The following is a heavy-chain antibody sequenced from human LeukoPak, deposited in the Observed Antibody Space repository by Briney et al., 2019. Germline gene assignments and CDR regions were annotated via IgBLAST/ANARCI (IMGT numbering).Heavy chain of an antibody. CDR1: GGSISGGSYY. J-gene: IGHJ6*02. V-gene: IGHV4-61*02. D-gene: IGHD3-16*01. CDR2: IYTSGST. CDR3: ARDYGYYYYGMDV. Sequence: PSQTLSLTCTVSGGSISGGSYYWSWIRQPAGKGLEWIGRIYTSGSTNYNPSLKSRVTISVDTSKNQFSLKLSSVTAADTAVYYCARDYGYYYYGMDVWGQGTTVTVSS.